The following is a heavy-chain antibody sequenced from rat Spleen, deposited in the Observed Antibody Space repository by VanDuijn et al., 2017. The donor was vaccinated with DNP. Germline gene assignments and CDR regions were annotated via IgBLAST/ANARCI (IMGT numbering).Heavy chain of an antibody. V-gene: IGHV5-25*01. J-gene: IGHJ2*01. CDR3: ARQGGTFDY. CDR1: GFTFSDYY. CDR2: INTNGGNT. Sequence: EVQLVESGGGLVQPGRSLKLSCAASGFTFSDYYMAWVRQPPGKGLEWVATINTNGGNTYYTDSVKGRFTISRDNAKSSLYLQMNSLKSEDTATYYCARQGGTFDYWGQGVMVTVSS.